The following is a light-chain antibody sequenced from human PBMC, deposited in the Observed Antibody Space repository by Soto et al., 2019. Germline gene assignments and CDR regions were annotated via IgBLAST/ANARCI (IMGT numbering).Light chain of an antibody. J-gene: IGKJ1*01. CDR1: QSVLYRSSDKNY. Sequence: DIVLTQSPDSLAVSLGERATINCKSSQSVLYRSSDKNYLTWYQQRPGQPPQLLIYWASTRESGVPDRFSGSGSGRGCTLTISSLQAEDVAVYYCQQYYSPPWTFGQGTKVEIK. CDR2: WAS. V-gene: IGKV4-1*01. CDR3: QQYYSPPWT.